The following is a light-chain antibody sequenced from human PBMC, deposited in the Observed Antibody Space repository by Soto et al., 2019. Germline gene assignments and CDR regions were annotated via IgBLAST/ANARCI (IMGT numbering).Light chain of an antibody. CDR3: QQTSTIPGT. CDR2: AAS. J-gene: IGKJ1*01. CDR1: QSINKY. V-gene: IGKV1-39*01. Sequence: DIQMTQSPSSLSASVGDRVTITCRASQSINKYLNWYQHKPGKAPKLLIYAASSLQSGVPTRFSGSGAGTYFTLTISSLQHEDFATYYCQQTSTIPGTFGRGTKVEVK.